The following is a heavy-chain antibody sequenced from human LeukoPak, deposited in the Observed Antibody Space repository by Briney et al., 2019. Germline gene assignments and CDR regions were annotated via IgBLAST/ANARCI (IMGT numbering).Heavy chain of an antibody. CDR3: ARGFITMVRGNI. D-gene: IGHD3-10*01. J-gene: IGHJ3*02. Sequence: PGRSLSLSCAASGFTFSSYAMHWVRQAPGKGLEWVAVISYDGSNKYYADSVKGRFTISRDNSKNTLYLQMNSLRAEDTAVYYCARGFITMVRGNIWGQGTMVTVSS. CDR2: ISYDGSNK. V-gene: IGHV3-30-3*01. CDR1: GFTFSSYA.